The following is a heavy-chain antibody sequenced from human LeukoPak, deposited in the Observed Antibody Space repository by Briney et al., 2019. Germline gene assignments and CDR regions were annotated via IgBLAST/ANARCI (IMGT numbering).Heavy chain of an antibody. CDR1: GGTFSSYA. CDR3: AVLQRRAAADNY. Sequence: SVKVSCKASGGTFSSYAISWVRQAPGQWLEWMGGIIPIFGTANYAQKFQGRVTITTDESTSTAYMELSSLRSEDTAVYYCAVLQRRAAADNYWGQGTLVTVSS. CDR2: IIPIFGTA. V-gene: IGHV1-69*05. J-gene: IGHJ4*02. D-gene: IGHD6-13*01.